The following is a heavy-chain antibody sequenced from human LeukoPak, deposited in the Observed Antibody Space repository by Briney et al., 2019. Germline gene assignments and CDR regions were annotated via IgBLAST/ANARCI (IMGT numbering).Heavy chain of an antibody. CDR1: GGSFSGYY. Sequence: SETLSLTCAVYGGSFSGYYWSWIRQPPGKGLEWIGEINHSGSTNYNPSLKSRVTISVDTSKNQFSLKLSSVTAADTAVYYCARRGVETAAKPTYYMDVWGKGTTVTISS. V-gene: IGHV4-34*01. CDR3: ARRGVETAAKPTYYMDV. CDR2: INHSGST. J-gene: IGHJ6*03. D-gene: IGHD5-24*01.